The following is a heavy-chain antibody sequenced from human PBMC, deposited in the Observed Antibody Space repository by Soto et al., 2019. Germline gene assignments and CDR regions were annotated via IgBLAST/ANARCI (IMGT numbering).Heavy chain of an antibody. D-gene: IGHD4-17*01. Sequence: QLQLVESGGGVVQPGRSLRLSCAASGFTFSSYGMHGVRQAPGKGLEWVAVIWYDGSNKYYADSVKVRFTSARENSKKTLYLLTNSLRAAETAVDYCARELNHVGDYPCVDYWGQGTLVTVSS. CDR3: ARELNHVGDYPCVDY. CDR2: IWYDGSNK. J-gene: IGHJ4*02. V-gene: IGHV3-33*01. CDR1: GFTFSSYG.